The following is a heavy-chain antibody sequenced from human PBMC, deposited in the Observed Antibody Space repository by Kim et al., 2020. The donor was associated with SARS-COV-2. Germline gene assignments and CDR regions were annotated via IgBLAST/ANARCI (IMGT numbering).Heavy chain of an antibody. J-gene: IGHJ4*02. CDR3: ARYTFTTASDY. CDR2: A. Sequence: ANYADSVKGRVTISRDNAKNTLYLQMNSLRPEDTAVYYCARYTFTTASDYWGQGTLVTVPS. V-gene: IGHV3-74*01. D-gene: IGHD3-22*01.